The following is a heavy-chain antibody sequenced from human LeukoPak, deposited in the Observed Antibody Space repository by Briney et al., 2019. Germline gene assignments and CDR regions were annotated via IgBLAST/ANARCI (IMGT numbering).Heavy chain of an antibody. V-gene: IGHV3-23*01. D-gene: IGHD3-10*01. CDR2: ISGSGGST. Sequence: GGSLRLSCAASGFTFSSYAMSWVRQAPGKGLEWVSAISGSGGSTYYADSVKGRFTISRDNSKNTLYLQMNSPRAEDTAVYYCAKDDRSSITMVRGVISYWGQGTLVTVSS. J-gene: IGHJ4*02. CDR1: GFTFSSYA. CDR3: AKDDRSSITMVRGVISY.